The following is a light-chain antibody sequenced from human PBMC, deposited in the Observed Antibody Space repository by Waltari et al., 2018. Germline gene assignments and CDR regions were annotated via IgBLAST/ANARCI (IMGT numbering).Light chain of an antibody. J-gene: IGKJ4*01. CDR3: QQRRRWPLT. CDR2: DTS. Sequence: EIVLTQSPATLSLSPGERATLSCRASQTVDTYFAWHQQRPGQAPRLLIYDTSNRATGIPDRFSGSGSETDFTLTISSLEPEDFAVYYCQQRRRWPLTFGGGSKVEI. V-gene: IGKV3-11*01. CDR1: QTVDTY.